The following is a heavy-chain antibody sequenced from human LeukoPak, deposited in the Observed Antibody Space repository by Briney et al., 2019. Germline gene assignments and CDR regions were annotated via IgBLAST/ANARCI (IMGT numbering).Heavy chain of an antibody. V-gene: IGHV1-18*01. Sequence: ASVKVSCKASGYTFTSYGISWVRQAPGQGLEWMGWINTYNGNTNYAQKLQGRVTMTTDTSTITAYMELRSLSSDDTALYYCARDKSSGGLLVTDYWGQGTLVTVSS. J-gene: IGHJ4*02. CDR3: ARDKSSGGLLVTDY. CDR2: INTYNGNT. CDR1: GYTFTSYG. D-gene: IGHD3-9*01.